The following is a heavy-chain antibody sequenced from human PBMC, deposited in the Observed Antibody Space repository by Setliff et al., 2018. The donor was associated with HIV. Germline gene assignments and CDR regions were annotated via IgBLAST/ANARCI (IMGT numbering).Heavy chain of an antibody. J-gene: IGHJ3*02. D-gene: IGHD6-19*01. CDR3: ARYALAVPGYHNAFDI. CDR2: ISSTSSNI. CDR1: GFTFSTYW. V-gene: IGHV3-48*01. Sequence: PGGSLRLSCAASGFTFSTYWMTWVRQAPGKGLEWVSYISSTSSNIYYVDSVEGRFTISRDNADNSLYLQMNSLRAEDTAVYYCARYALAVPGYHNAFDIWGQGTMVTVSS.